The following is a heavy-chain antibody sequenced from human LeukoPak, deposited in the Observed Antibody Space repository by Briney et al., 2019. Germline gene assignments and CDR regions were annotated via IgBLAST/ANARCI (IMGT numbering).Heavy chain of an antibody. CDR3: ATIWFGDLSIYGNWFDP. V-gene: IGHV4-39*07. Sequence: PSETLSLTCTVSGDSFSDFSYYWGWIRQPPGKGLEWIANVHYTGSTYYNSSLESRVTISVDTSKNQFSLKLSSVTAADTAVYYCATIWFGDLSIYGNWFDPWGQGTLVTVSS. D-gene: IGHD3-10*01. J-gene: IGHJ5*02. CDR1: GDSFSDFSYY. CDR2: VHYTGST.